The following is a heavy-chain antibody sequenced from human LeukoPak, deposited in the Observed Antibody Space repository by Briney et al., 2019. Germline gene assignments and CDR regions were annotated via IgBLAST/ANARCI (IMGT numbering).Heavy chain of an antibody. Sequence: GGSLRLSCAASGITFSSLWMSWFRQAPGKGLEWVADIKHDGTEEHYVASVKGRFTISRDNAKLYLQMNSLRAEDTAVYYCARGPASSFNSCSWGQGTLVTVSS. J-gene: IGHJ4*02. CDR2: IKHDGTEE. D-gene: IGHD6-13*01. V-gene: IGHV3-7*01. CDR3: ARGPASSFNSCS. CDR1: GITFSSLW.